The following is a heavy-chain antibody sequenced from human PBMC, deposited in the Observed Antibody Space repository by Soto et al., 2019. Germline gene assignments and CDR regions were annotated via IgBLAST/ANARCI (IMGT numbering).Heavy chain of an antibody. CDR1: GYTFTSYA. D-gene: IGHD2-15*01. CDR3: ARDDCSGGSCYPPTGAFDI. J-gene: IGHJ3*02. V-gene: IGHV1-3*01. Sequence: ASVRVSCKASGYTFTSYAMHWVRQAPGQRLEWMGWINAGNGHTKYSQKFQGRVTFAGDTSASTAYMELGSLTSEDTAVYYCARDDCSGGSCYPPTGAFDIWGQGTMVTVSS. CDR2: INAGNGHT.